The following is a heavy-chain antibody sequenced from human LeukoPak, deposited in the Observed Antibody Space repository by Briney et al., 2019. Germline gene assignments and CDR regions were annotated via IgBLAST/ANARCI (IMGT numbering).Heavy chain of an antibody. D-gene: IGHD4-11*01. CDR1: GGSISSSSYY. CDR2: IYYSGSI. CDR3: ARNKQGYSKLGYYYYYMDV. V-gene: IGHV4-39*07. Sequence: ETLSLTCTVSGGSISSSSYYWGWIRQPPGKGLEWIGSIYYSGSIYYNPSLKSRVTMSVDTSKNQFSLKLSSVTAVDTAVYYCARNKQGYSKLGYYYYYMDVWGKGTTVTVSS. J-gene: IGHJ6*03.